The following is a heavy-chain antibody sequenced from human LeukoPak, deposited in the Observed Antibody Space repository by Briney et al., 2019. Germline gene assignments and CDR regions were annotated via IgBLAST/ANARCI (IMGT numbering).Heavy chain of an antibody. CDR2: IYNSGVT. V-gene: IGHV3-53*01. D-gene: IGHD5-24*01. J-gene: IGHJ4*02. Sequence: GGSLRLSCAASGFTVGDNYMSWVCQAPGKGLEWVSVIYNSGVTFYADSVKGRFTISRDNSKNTLYLQMNSLRAEDTAVYYCASRDGYNLFDYWGQGTLVTVSS. CDR1: GFTVGDNY. CDR3: ASRDGYNLFDY.